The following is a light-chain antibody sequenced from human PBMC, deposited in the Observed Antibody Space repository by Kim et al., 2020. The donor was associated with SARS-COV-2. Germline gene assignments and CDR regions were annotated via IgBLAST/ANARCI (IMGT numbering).Light chain of an antibody. V-gene: IGKV1D-8*01. CDR2: AAY. CDR3: QQYFDFPYT. Sequence: SASPGDKVTSTCRLTQNIARYLAWFQQRPGKGPQLLIYAAYTLHTGAPSRFSGSGSGTDFTLTINPLQSEDSATYFCQQYFDFPYTFGLGTKLEI. CDR1: QNIARY. J-gene: IGKJ2*01.